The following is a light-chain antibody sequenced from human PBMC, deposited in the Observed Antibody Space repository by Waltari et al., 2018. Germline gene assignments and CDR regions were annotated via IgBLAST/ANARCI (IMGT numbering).Light chain of an antibody. V-gene: IGLV1-44*01. CDR2: FTG. CDR3: ASWDASLNGWV. Sequence: QSVLTQPPSASGTPGQRVTISCSGGRSNIGSNSVNWFQQLPGTAPRLFIYFTGQRPSGVAGRFSGSKSGTSASLAISGLQSGDEADYYCASWDASLNGWVFVGGTKLTVL. J-gene: IGLJ3*02. CDR1: RSNIGSNS.